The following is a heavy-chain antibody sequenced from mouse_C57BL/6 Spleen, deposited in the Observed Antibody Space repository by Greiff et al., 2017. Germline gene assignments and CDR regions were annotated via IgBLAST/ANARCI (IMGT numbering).Heavy chain of an antibody. J-gene: IGHJ4*01. V-gene: IGHV1-76*01. D-gene: IGHD2-1*01. CDR3: ARRESIYYGNYEAMDY. CDR2: IYPGSGNT. Sequence: VQLKQSGAELVRPGASVKLSCKASGYTFTDYYINWVKQRPGQGLEWIARIYPGSGNTYYNEKFKGKATLTAEKSSSTAYMQLSSLTSEDSAVYFCARRESIYYGNYEAMDYWGQGTSVTVSS. CDR1: GYTFTDYY.